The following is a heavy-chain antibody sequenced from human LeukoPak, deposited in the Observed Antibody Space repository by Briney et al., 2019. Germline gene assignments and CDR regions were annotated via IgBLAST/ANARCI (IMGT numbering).Heavy chain of an antibody. CDR1: GYVFTSYW. D-gene: IGHD3-22*01. CDR3: ARLSSGYYYVNWFDP. Sequence: GASLQISCKGSGYVFTSYWIGWVRQLPGKGLEWMGIIYPGDSDTRYSPSFQGQVTISADKSISTAYLQWSSLKASDTAMYYCARLSSGYYYVNWFDPWGQGTLVTVSS. V-gene: IGHV5-51*01. J-gene: IGHJ5*02. CDR2: IYPGDSDT.